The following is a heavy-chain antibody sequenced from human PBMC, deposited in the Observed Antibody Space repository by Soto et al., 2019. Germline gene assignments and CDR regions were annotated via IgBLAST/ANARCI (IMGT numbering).Heavy chain of an antibody. J-gene: IGHJ4*02. CDR2: IGGRATSA. CDR3: AKSRYSDSSGDYYDF. D-gene: IGHD3-22*01. CDR1: GFTFSNYA. Sequence: GGSLRLSCAASGFTFSNYAMSWVRQAPGKGLEWVSGIGGRATSAYYAASVKGRFAISRDNAYNTLFLQLNSLRAEDTAVYYCAKSRYSDSSGDYYDFWGQGTLVTVSS. V-gene: IGHV3-23*01.